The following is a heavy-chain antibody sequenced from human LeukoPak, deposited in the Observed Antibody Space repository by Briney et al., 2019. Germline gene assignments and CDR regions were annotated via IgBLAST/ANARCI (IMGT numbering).Heavy chain of an antibody. CDR2: IYTSGRT. Sequence: SETLSLTCCVSGGSISSYYWSWIRQPAGKGLEWIGRIYTSGRTDYNPSLKSRVTMSVETSKNQFSLKLTSVTAADTAVYYCATSATGDSTGYYYFHFHHWGQGTLVTVSS. J-gene: IGHJ1*01. CDR1: GGSISSYY. CDR3: ATSATGDSTGYYYFHFHH. D-gene: IGHD3-22*01. V-gene: IGHV4-4*07.